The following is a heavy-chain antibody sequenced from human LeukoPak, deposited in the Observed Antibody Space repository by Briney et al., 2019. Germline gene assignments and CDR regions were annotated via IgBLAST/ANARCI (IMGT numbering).Heavy chain of an antibody. CDR1: GYSFTSYW. CDR2: IYPGDSDT. Sequence: GESLKISCRGSGYSFTSYWIGWVRQMPGKSLEWMGIIYPGDSDTRYSPSFQGQVTISADKSISTAYLQWSSLKASDTAMYYCARHKGMVRGVVDYWGQGTLVTVSS. J-gene: IGHJ4*02. CDR3: ARHKGMVRGVVDY. D-gene: IGHD3-10*01. V-gene: IGHV5-51*01.